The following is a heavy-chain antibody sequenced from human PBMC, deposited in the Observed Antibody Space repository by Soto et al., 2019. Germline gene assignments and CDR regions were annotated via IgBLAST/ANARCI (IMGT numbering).Heavy chain of an antibody. V-gene: IGHV3-30*18. D-gene: IGHD3-22*01. CDR1: GFTFSSYG. Sequence: QVQLVESGGGVVQPGRSLRLSCAASGFTFSSYGMHWVRQAPGKGLEWVAVISYDGSNKYYADSVKGRFTISRDNSKNTLYLQMNSLGAEDTAVYYCAKDGRHYYDSSGYSPDYWGQGTLVTVSS. CDR2: ISYDGSNK. CDR3: AKDGRHYYDSSGYSPDY. J-gene: IGHJ4*02.